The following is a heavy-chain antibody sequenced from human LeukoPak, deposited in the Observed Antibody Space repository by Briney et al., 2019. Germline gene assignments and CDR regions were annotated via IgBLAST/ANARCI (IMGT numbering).Heavy chain of an antibody. CDR2: ISSSSSTI. CDR3: AKGRRGYSYGYDAFDI. D-gene: IGHD5-18*01. J-gene: IGHJ3*02. CDR1: GFTFSSYS. V-gene: IGHV3-48*04. Sequence: PGGSLRLSCAASGFTFSSYSMNWVRQAPGKGLEWVSYISSSSSTIYYADSVKGRFTISRDNAKNSLYLQMNSLRAGDMALYYCAKGRRGYSYGYDAFDIWGQGTMVTVSS.